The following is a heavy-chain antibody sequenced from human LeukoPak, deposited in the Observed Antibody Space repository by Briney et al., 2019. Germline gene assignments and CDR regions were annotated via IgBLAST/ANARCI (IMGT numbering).Heavy chain of an antibody. J-gene: IGHJ4*02. CDR1: GGSISSGGYY. CDR3: ARVLRDSSGYYCDY. D-gene: IGHD3-22*01. CDR2: IYYSGST. V-gene: IGHV4-31*03. Sequence: SQTLSLTCTVSGGSISSGGYYWGWIRQHPGKGLEWIGYIYYSGSTYYNPSLKSRVTISVDTSKNQFSLKLSSVTAADTAVYYCARVLRDSSGYYCDYWGQGTLVTVSS.